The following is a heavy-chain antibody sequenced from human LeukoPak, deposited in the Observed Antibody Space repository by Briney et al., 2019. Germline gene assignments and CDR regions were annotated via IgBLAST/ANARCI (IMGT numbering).Heavy chain of an antibody. CDR1: GFTVSGDS. V-gene: IGHV3-53*01. CDR2: IYSGDST. Sequence: GGSLRLSCAASGFTVSGDSMSWVRQAPGKGLEWVSLIYSGDSTYYADSVKGRFTISRDNSKNTLYLQMNSLRAEDTAMYYCATVSGGDYFDYWAREPWSPSPQ. D-gene: IGHD3-10*01. J-gene: IGHJ4*02. CDR3: ATVSGGDYFDY.